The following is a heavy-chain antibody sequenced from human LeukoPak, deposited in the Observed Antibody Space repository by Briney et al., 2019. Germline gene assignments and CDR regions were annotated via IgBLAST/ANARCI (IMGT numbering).Heavy chain of an antibody. CDR2: IHDGSDK. CDR3: ARCFDI. Sequence: GGSLRLSCVASGFTFSSYCMSWVREAPGQGLEWVTNIHDGSDKYYLDSVTGQFTISRDKAKNSLYLPMNSLRAEDTAVYYCARCFDIWGQGTMVTVSS. V-gene: IGHV3-7*05. J-gene: IGHJ3*02. CDR1: GFTFSSYC.